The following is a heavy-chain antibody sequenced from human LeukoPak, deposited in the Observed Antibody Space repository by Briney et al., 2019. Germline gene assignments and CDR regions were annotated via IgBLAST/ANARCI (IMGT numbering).Heavy chain of an antibody. J-gene: IGHJ4*02. CDR1: GGSISSSSYY. Sequence: PSETLSLTCTVSGGSISSSSYYWGWIRQPPGKGLEWIGSIYYSGSTYYNPSLKSRVTISVDTSKNQFSLKLSSVTAADTAVYYCARRGRGNDYWGQGTLVTASS. V-gene: IGHV4-39*01. CDR3: ARRGRGNDY. D-gene: IGHD3-10*01. CDR2: IYYSGST.